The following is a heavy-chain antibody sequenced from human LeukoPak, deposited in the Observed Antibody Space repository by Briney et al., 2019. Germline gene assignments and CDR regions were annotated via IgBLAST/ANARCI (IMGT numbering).Heavy chain of an antibody. J-gene: IGHJ5*02. CDR3: ASTLSPTRRSYLIFEGP. V-gene: IGHV4-39*01. Sequence: TSETLSLTCTVSGVSITSRDYYWGWIRQPPGKGLEWIGSIYYSATTYYNPSLKSRVTISVDTSKNQFSLKLSSVTAADMAVYYCASTLSPTRRSYLIFEGPWGQGTLVTVSS. CDR2: IYYSATT. D-gene: IGHD3-3*01. CDR1: GVSITSRDYY.